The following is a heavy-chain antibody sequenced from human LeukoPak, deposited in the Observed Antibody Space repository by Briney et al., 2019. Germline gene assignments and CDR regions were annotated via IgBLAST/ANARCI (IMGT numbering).Heavy chain of an antibody. CDR3: AKGPKDIVVVPAAIYPDY. CDR2: ISGSGGST. D-gene: IGHD2-2*01. CDR1: GFTFSSYA. Sequence: SGGSLRLSCAASGFTFSSYAMSWVRQAPGKGLEWVSAISGSGGSTYYADSVKGRFTISRDNSKNTLYLQMNSLRAEDTAVYYCAKGPKDIVVVPAAIYPDYWGQGTLVTVSS. J-gene: IGHJ4*02. V-gene: IGHV3-23*01.